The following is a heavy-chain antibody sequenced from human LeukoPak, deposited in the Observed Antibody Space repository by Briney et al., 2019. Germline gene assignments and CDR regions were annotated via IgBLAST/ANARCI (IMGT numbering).Heavy chain of an antibody. Sequence: PSETLSLTCTVFGGSISPNYWSWIRQPPGKGLEWIGYIYYSGSTNYNPSLKSRVTISVDTSKKQFSLKVSSVTAADTAIYYCARKGLTGGLDYWGQGTLVTVSS. J-gene: IGHJ4*02. CDR2: IYYSGST. V-gene: IGHV4-59*01. CDR1: GGSISPNY. CDR3: ARKGLTGGLDY. D-gene: IGHD2-8*02.